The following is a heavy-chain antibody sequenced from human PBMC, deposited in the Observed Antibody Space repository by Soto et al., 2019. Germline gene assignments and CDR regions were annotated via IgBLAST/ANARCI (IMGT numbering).Heavy chain of an antibody. V-gene: IGHV2-5*01. CDR3: AAYYDSSAFYYATDS. CDR1: GFSLSTSGVS. CDR2: IYWNDDK. J-gene: IGHJ5*01. D-gene: IGHD3-22*01. Sequence: QITLKESGPPLVKPTQPLTLTCTFSGFSLSTSGVSVGWIRQPPGKALEWLALIYWNDDKRYSPSLKSRLTITKDTSKNHVVLTMTNMDPVDTATYFCAAYYDSSAFYYATDSWGQGTLVTGSS.